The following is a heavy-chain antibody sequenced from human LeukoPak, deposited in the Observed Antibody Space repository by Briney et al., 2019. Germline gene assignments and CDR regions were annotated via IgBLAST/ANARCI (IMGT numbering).Heavy chain of an antibody. V-gene: IGHV3-30*04. Sequence: GGSLRLSCAASGFTFSSYAMHWVRQAPGKGLEWVAFISYDGSYKYYSDSVKGRFTISRDNSRNTLFLQMNSLRAEDTAVYYCVRGHDYYDRSGYSKLDYWGQGTLVTVSS. D-gene: IGHD3-22*01. CDR2: ISYDGSYK. CDR1: GFTFSSYA. J-gene: IGHJ4*02. CDR3: VRGHDYYDRSGYSKLDY.